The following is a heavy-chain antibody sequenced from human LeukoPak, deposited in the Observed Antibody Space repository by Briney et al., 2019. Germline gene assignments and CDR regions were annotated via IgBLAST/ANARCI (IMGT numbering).Heavy chain of an antibody. CDR1: GGSISSYY. V-gene: IGHV4-59*01. CDR3: ARVWGIAAAASFDP. J-gene: IGHJ5*02. Sequence: SETLSLTCTVSGGSISSYYWSWIRQPPGKGPEWIGYIYYSGSANYNPSLKSRVTISVDTSKNQFSLKLSSVTAADTAVYYCARVWGIAAAASFDPWGQGTLVTVSS. D-gene: IGHD6-13*01. CDR2: IYYSGSA.